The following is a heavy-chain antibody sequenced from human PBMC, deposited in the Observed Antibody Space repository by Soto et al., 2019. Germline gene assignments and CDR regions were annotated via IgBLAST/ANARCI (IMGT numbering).Heavy chain of an antibody. CDR1: GGTFSSYT. D-gene: IGHD5-12*01. CDR2: IIPILGIA. CDR3: ARALDSGYDSPFDY. Sequence: ASVKVSCKASGGTFSSYTISWVRQAPGQGLEWMGRIIPILGIANYAQKFQGRVTITADKSTSTAYMELSSLRSEDTAVYYCARALDSGYDSPFDYWGQGTLVTVSS. V-gene: IGHV1-69*02. J-gene: IGHJ4*02.